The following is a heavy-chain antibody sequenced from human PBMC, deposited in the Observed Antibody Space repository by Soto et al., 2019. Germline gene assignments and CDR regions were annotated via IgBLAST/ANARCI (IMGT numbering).Heavy chain of an antibody. D-gene: IGHD1-26*01. V-gene: IGHV1-2*02. CDR3: GRGRSGQIVIFY. Sequence: ASVKVSCKTSGYTFTGHYIHWVRQAPQQGPEWMGEIGPESGATRSSEKFRGRVTMTMDTSITTVYMELRNLSPDDTAVYYCGRGRSGQIVIFYWGQGTPVTVSS. CDR2: IGPESGAT. J-gene: IGHJ4*02. CDR1: GYTFTGHY.